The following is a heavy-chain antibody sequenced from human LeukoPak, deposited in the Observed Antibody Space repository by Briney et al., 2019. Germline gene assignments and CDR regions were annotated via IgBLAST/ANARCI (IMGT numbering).Heavy chain of an antibody. Sequence: ASVKVSCKASGYSFSSYAINWVRQAPGRGLEWVGWINPHSRATHYAQRFRGRVTMEASISTGYMELNSLTSDDTAVYYCVTTSVTHTRDPWGQGTLVTVSS. J-gene: IGHJ5*02. CDR2: INPHSRAT. D-gene: IGHD5/OR15-5a*01. V-gene: IGHV1-2*02. CDR3: VTTSVTHTRDP. CDR1: GYSFSSYA.